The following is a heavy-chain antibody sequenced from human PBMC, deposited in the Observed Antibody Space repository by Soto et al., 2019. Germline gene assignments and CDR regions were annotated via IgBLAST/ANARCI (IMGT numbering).Heavy chain of an antibody. V-gene: IGHV4-34*01. Sequence: SETLSLTCAVYGGSFSGYYWSWIRQPQGKGLEWIGEINHSGSTTYNPSLKSRVTISVDTSKNQFSLKLSSVTAADTAVYYCVRLLGKSPCICGVVTAYNWFDPWGEGTLGTVSS. CDR2: INHSGST. J-gene: IGHJ5*02. CDR1: GGSFSGYY. CDR3: VRLLGKSPCICGVVTAYNWFDP. D-gene: IGHD3-3*01.